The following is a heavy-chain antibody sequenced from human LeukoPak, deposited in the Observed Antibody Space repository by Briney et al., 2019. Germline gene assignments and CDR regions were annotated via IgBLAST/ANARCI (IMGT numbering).Heavy chain of an antibody. V-gene: IGHV3-23*01. J-gene: IGHJ4*02. CDR2: IIGSSGDA. CDR1: GFSLTNFA. CDR3: AKGAYDYIEMGYFDY. D-gene: IGHD5-12*01. Sequence: GGSLRLSCAASGFSLTNFAMSWVRQAPGKGLEWVSLIIGSSGDAFYADSVKGRFTISRDNSKNRLYLQMNSLRAEDTALYYCAKGAYDYIEMGYFDYWGQGTLVTVSS.